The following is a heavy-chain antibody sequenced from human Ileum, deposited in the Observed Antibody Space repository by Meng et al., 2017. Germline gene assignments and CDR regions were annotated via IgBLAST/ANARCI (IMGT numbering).Heavy chain of an antibody. V-gene: IGHV4-4*02. J-gene: IGHJ4*02. Sequence: GQRQGSGPGVVKPSGTRSSTCAVSSGSIIGETYWSGGLLPPGKGLEWIGQISHSGSTCYNPSLKGRVTMSVDKSKCQFSLMLTSVTAADTAVYYCARHGGYYQGFWGQGTLVTVSS. CDR2: ISHSGST. CDR3: ARHGGYYQGF. CDR1: SGSIIGETY. D-gene: IGHD4-23*01.